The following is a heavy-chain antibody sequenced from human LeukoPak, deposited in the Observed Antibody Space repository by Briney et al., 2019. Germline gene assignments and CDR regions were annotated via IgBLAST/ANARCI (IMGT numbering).Heavy chain of an antibody. CDR1: GGSITNTNYY. V-gene: IGHV4-39*07. Sequence: SETLSLTCSVSGGSITNTNYYWAWIRQSPGEGLEWIGSVYHSGITYYTPSLKSRVSISVDTSKTQFSLKLSSVTAADTAVYYCARVGSAYSSAFFDYWGQGTLVTVSS. J-gene: IGHJ4*02. CDR3: ARVGSAYSSAFFDY. CDR2: VYHSGIT. D-gene: IGHD3-16*01.